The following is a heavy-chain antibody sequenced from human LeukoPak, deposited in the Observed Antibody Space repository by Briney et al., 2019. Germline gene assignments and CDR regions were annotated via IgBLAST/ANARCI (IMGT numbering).Heavy chain of an antibody. J-gene: IGHJ4*02. V-gene: IGHV1-18*01. CDR1: GYTFTSYG. CDR3: ARDKEQWLVHGDFDY. CDR2: ISAYNGNT. D-gene: IGHD6-19*01. Sequence: ASVKVSCKASGYTFTSYGISWVRQAPGQGPEWMGWISAYNGNTNYAQKLQGRVTMTTDTSTSTAYMELRSLRYDDTAVYYCARDKEQWLVHGDFDYWGQGTLVSVSS.